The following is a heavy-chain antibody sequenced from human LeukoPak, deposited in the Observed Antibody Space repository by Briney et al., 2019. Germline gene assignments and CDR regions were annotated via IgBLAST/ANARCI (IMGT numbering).Heavy chain of an antibody. CDR2: INHSGST. D-gene: IGHD6-19*01. J-gene: IGHJ4*02. Sequence: PSETLSLTCAVYGGSFSGYYWSWIRQPPGKGLEWIGEINHSGSTNYNPSLKSRVTISVDTSKNQFSLKLSSVTAADTAVYYCARGSKQWLVPPFYVYWGQGTLVTVSS. CDR3: ARGSKQWLVPPFYVY. CDR1: GGSFSGYY. V-gene: IGHV4-34*01.